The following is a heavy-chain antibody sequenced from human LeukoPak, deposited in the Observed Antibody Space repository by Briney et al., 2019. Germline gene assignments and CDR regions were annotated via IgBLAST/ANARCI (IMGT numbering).Heavy chain of an antibody. CDR1: GYTFTSYG. Sequence: SVKASCKASGYTFTSYGISWVRQAPGQGLEWMGWISAYNGNTNYAQKLQGRVTMTTDTSTSTAYMELRSLRSDDTTVYYCARDGFIVLMVSHYGMDVWGQGTTVTVSS. D-gene: IGHD2-8*01. CDR3: ARDGFIVLMVSHYGMDV. CDR2: ISAYNGNT. J-gene: IGHJ6*02. V-gene: IGHV1-18*01.